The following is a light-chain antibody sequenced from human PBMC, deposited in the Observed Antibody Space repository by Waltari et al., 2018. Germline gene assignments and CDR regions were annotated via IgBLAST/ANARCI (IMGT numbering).Light chain of an antibody. V-gene: IGLV2-23*03. CDR2: EGS. CDR1: STVVGRYKL. Sequence: SALTQPASVSGSPGQSMTISCTGTSTVVGRYKLLSWYQQHPGKAPKRMIYEGSKRPSGVSNRFSGSKSGNTASLRISGLQAEDEADYYCCSYAGSSTFEVFGGGTKLTVL. J-gene: IGLJ2*01. CDR3: CSYAGSSTFEV.